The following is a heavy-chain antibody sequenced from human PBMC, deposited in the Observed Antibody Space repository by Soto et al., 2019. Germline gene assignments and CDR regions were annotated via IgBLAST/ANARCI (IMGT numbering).Heavy chain of an antibody. D-gene: IGHD6-19*01. V-gene: IGHV5-51*01. Sequence: PGESLKISCKDSGYSFTSYWIAWVRQTPGKGLEWMGIIYPGDSDTRYSPSFQGQVTISADKSISTAYLQWSSLKASDTAMYYCARPREAGKYYYGVDVWGQGTTVTVSS. J-gene: IGHJ6*02. CDR1: GYSFTSYW. CDR2: IYPGDSDT. CDR3: ARPREAGKYYYGVDV.